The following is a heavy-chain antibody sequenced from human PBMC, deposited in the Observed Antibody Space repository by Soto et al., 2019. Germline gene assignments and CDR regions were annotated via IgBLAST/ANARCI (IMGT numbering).Heavy chain of an antibody. CDR1: GGSISSGDYY. J-gene: IGHJ4*02. Sequence: SETLSLTCTVSGGSISSGDYYWSWIRQPPGKGLEWIGYIYYSGSTYYNPSLKSRVTISVDTSKNQISLKLSSVTAADTAVYYCARLHYGGNSEAVSGIDYWGQGTLVTVSS. CDR2: IYYSGST. D-gene: IGHD4-17*01. V-gene: IGHV4-30-4*01. CDR3: ARLHYGGNSEAVSGIDY.